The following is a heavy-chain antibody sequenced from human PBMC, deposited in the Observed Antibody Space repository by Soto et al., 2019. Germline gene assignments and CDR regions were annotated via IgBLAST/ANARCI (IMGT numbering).Heavy chain of an antibody. Sequence: SLTCSVSGFAISRGYYWSWVRQPPGKGLEWIGSIYPSVSSYHNPSLATRLRLSIDTSKNQFTLNLTSVTAADTALYFCAREKVGTTFFDNWGQGIQVTVSS. J-gene: IGHJ4*02. D-gene: IGHD1-1*01. CDR3: AREKVGTTFFDN. V-gene: IGHV4-38-2*02. CDR1: GFAISRGYY. CDR2: IYPSVSS.